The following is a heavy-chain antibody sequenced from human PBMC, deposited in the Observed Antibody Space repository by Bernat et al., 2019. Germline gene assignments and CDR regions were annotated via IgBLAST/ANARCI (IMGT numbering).Heavy chain of an antibody. CDR2: TIPIFGTA. J-gene: IGHJ3*02. V-gene: IGHV1-69*06. Sequence: QVQLVQSGAEVKKPGSSVKVSCKASGGTFSSYAISWVRQAPGQGLEWMGGTIPIFGTANYAQKFQGRVTITADKSTSTAYMELSSLRSEDTAVYYCARDGKIEMVAATWNAFDIWGQGTMVTVSS. D-gene: IGHD2-15*01. CDR1: GGTFSSYA. CDR3: ARDGKIEMVAATWNAFDI.